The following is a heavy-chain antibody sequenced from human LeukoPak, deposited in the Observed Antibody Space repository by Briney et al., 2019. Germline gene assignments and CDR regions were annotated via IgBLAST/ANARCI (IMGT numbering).Heavy chain of an antibody. CDR2: SGSGGDT. V-gene: IGHV3-23*01. D-gene: IGHD5-12*01. J-gene: IGHJ4*02. CDR1: GFTFSSYA. Sequence: PGGSLRLSCAASGFTFSSYAMNWVRPAPGKGLEWVSISGSGGDTYYADSVKGRFTISRDNSKNTLNLQLNSLRAADTAVYYCARGRVATYETNYFDYGGQGPLVTAS. CDR3: ARGRVATYETNYFDY.